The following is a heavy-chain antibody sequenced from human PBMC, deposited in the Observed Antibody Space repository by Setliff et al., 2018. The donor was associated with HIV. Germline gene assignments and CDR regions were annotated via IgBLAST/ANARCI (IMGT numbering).Heavy chain of an antibody. V-gene: IGHV1-2*02. Sequence: ASVKVSCKASGYSFTDYFIHWVRQAPGQGLEWMGWISPHNGDIKITKTFRGRVTMTRDTSLNTAYLEFSGLRSDDTAVYYCARQLSNSLDFWGQGAQVTVSS. CDR1: GYSFTDYF. J-gene: IGHJ4*02. D-gene: IGHD7-27*01. CDR2: ISPHNGDI. CDR3: ARQLSNSLDF.